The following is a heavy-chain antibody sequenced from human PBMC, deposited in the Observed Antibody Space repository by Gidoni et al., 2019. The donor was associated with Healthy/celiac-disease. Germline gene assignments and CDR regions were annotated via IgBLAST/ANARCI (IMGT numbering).Heavy chain of an antibody. Sequence: EVQLLESGGGLVQPGGSLILSCAASGFTFSSYALSWVRQAPGKGLEWGSAIRGSGGSKYYADSVKGRFTISRDNPKNTLYLQMNSLRDEDTDVYYCAPRTGWELLRDFQHWGQGTLVTVSS. J-gene: IGHJ1*01. CDR1: GFTFSSYA. CDR2: IRGSGGSK. CDR3: APRTGWELLRDFQH. D-gene: IGHD1-26*01. V-gene: IGHV3-23*01.